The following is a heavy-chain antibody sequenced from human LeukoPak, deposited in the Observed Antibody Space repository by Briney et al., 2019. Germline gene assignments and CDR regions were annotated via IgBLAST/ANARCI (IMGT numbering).Heavy chain of an antibody. V-gene: IGHV1-2*02. Sequence: ASVKVSCKASGYTFTGYYMHWVRQAPGQGLEWMGWINPNSGGTNYAQKFQGRVTMTRDTSISTAYMELSRLRSDDTAVYYCARDESRSWYSYRFDPWGQGTLVTVSS. J-gene: IGHJ5*02. D-gene: IGHD6-13*01. CDR2: INPNSGGT. CDR1: GYTFTGYY. CDR3: ARDESRSWYSYRFDP.